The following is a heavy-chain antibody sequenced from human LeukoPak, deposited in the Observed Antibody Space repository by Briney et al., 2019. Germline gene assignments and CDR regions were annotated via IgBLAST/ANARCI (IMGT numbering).Heavy chain of an antibody. D-gene: IGHD2-21*02. CDR3: ARSTYCGGDCYPALGY. CDR1: GFTFSSYS. V-gene: IGHV3-48*02. CDR2: ISSSNNTI. Sequence: PGGSLRLSCAASGFTFSSYSMNWVRQAPGRGLEWVSYISSSNNTIYYADSVKGRFTISRDNAKNLLYLQMNSLRDEDTAVYYCARSTYCGGDCYPALGYWGQGTPVTVSS. J-gene: IGHJ4*02.